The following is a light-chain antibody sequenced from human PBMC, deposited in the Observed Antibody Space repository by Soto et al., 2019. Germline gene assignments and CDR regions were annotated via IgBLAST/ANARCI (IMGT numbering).Light chain of an antibody. V-gene: IGLV1-40*01. CDR2: GNG. CDR3: CSYERSYTYV. CDR1: RNNIGAGYD. J-gene: IGLJ1*01. Sequence: QSVLTQPPSVSGSPGQRVTIDCTGTRNNIGAGYDVHWYRQVPGTAPNLLIYGNGNRPSGVPDRCSASKLGTSASLTIAGIHADDAADYFCCSYERSYTYVFGTGTKLTVL.